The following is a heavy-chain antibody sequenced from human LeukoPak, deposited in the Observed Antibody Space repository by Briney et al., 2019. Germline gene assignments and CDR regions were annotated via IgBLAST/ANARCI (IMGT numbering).Heavy chain of an antibody. D-gene: IGHD4-17*01. J-gene: IGHJ5*02. Sequence: PGGSLRLSCAASGFTLNSYDMHGVRQAPGKGREWVAVTSYAGNNQYYADAVKGRFTVSRDNSKNTLYVQMNSLRPEDTAVYYCAKEATVTTNWLDPWGQGTLVTVSS. CDR3: AKEATVTTNWLDP. CDR1: GFTLNSYD. CDR2: TSYAGNNQ. V-gene: IGHV3-30*18.